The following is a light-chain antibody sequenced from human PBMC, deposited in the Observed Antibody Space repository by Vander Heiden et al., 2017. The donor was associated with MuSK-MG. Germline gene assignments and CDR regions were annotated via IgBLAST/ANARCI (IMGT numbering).Light chain of an antibody. Sequence: DVQMTQSPSSLSASVGDRVTITCRTSQSISNYLNWYQQKPGRAPNLLIYAASSSQSGAPSRFSGSGSGTAFTLTISSLQPEDFATYFCQQSDSTPYTFGQGTKVENK. CDR1: QSISNY. CDR2: AAS. J-gene: IGKJ2*01. V-gene: IGKV1-39*01. CDR3: QQSDSTPYT.